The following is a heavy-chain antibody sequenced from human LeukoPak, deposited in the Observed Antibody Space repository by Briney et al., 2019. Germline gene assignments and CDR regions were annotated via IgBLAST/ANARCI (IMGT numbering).Heavy chain of an antibody. V-gene: IGHV3-53*01. CDR3: ARDRGAPRPFDY. J-gene: IGHJ4*02. CDR2: IYSGGDT. Sequence: GGSLRLSCAASGFTVSSNAMTWVRQAPGKGLEWVSVIYSGGDTYYADSVKGRFTISRDNSKNTLYLQMNSLRAEDTAVYYCARDRGAPRPFDYWGQGTLVTVSS. CDR1: GFTVSSNA. D-gene: IGHD1-26*01.